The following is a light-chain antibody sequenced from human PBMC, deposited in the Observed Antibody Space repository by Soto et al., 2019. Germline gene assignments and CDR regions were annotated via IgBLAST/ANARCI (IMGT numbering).Light chain of an antibody. CDR3: QQDNSSPLT. V-gene: IGKV3-11*01. CDR2: DAS. Sequence: HSPVTVSLSTRERATLCCRASQSVSSYLAWYQQKPGQAPRLLIYDASNRATGIPARFSGSGSGTDFTLTISSLEPEDFATYYCQQDNSSPLTFGRGTKVDIK. J-gene: IGKJ4*01. CDR1: QSVSSY.